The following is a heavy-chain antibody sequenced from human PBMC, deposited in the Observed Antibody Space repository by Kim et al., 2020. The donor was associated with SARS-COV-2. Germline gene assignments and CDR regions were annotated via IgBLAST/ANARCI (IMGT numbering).Heavy chain of an antibody. Sequence: GGSLRLSCAASGFTFGDYAMHWVRQAPGKGLEWVSGISWNSGSIGYADSVKGRFTISRDNAKNSLYLQMNSLRAEDTALYYCAKDVKRWLQLAPFDYWGQGTLVTVSS. D-gene: IGHD5-12*01. CDR3: AKDVKRWLQLAPFDY. J-gene: IGHJ4*02. CDR1: GFTFGDYA. V-gene: IGHV3-9*01. CDR2: ISWNSGSI.